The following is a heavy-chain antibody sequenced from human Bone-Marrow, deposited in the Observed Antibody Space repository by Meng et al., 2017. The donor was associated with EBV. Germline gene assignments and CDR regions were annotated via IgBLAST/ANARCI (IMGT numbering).Heavy chain of an antibody. J-gene: IGHJ4*02. CDR1: GFTFSSYA. CDR2: ISYDGSNK. CDR3: ARGDGYNSYYFDY. Sequence: QGQLVESGGGVVQPGRSLRLSCAASGFTFSSYAMHWVRQAPGKGLEWVAVISYDGSNKYYADSVKGRFTISRDNSKNTLYLQMNSLRAEDTAVYYCARGDGYNSYYFDYWGQGTLVTVSS. D-gene: IGHD5-24*01. V-gene: IGHV3-30-3*01.